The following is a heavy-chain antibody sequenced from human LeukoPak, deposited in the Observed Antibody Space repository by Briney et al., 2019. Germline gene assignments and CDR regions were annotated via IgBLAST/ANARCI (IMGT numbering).Heavy chain of an antibody. Sequence: GASVKVSCKASGYTFTGYYMHWVRQAPGQGLEWMGWINPNSGGTNYAQKFQGRVTMTRDTSISTAYMELSRLRSDDTAVYYCAREGGGTYYYYSSGYYYYWGQGTLVTVSS. V-gene: IGHV1-2*02. CDR2: INPNSGGT. CDR3: AREGGGTYYYYSSGYYYY. D-gene: IGHD3-22*01. CDR1: GYTFTGYY. J-gene: IGHJ4*02.